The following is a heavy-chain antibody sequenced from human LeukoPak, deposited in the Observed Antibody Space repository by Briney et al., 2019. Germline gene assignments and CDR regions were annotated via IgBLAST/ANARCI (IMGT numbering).Heavy chain of an antibody. CDR1: GYTFTSYG. CDR2: ISAYNGNT. J-gene: IGHJ3*02. CDR3: ARVTDILVAFDI. Sequence: ASVKVSCKASGYTFTSYGIGWVRQAPGQGLEWMGWISAYNGNTNYAQKLQGRVTMTTDTSTSTAYMELRSLRSDDTAVYYCARVTDILVAFDIWGQGTMVTVSS. V-gene: IGHV1-18*01. D-gene: IGHD3-9*01.